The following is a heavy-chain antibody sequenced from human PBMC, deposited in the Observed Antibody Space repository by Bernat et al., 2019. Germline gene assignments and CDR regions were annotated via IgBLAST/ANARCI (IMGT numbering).Heavy chain of an antibody. V-gene: IGHV1-2*02. D-gene: IGHD3-10*01. CDR1: GYTFTGYY. CDR3: ATVSRYYYGSGSYFFDY. CDR2: INPNSGGT. Sequence: QVQLVQSGAEVKKPGASVKVSCKASGYTFTGYYMHWVRQAPGQGLEWMGWINPNSGGTNYAQKFQGRVTMTEDTSTDTDYMELSSLRSEDTAVYYCATVSRYYYGSGSYFFDYWGQGTLVTVSS. J-gene: IGHJ4*02.